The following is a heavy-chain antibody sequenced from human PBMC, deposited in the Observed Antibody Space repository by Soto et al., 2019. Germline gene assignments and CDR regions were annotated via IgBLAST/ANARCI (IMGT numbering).Heavy chain of an antibody. CDR1: GFTFSRYW. Sequence: EVQLVESGGGLVLPGGSLRLSCAASGFTFSRYWMHWVRQAPGKGLVLFSRISSYGSDTHYADSVKGRFTISRDNAKNPLSLQMHSLRADDTAVYYCASNYAYAEGYYFYGIDVWGQGTTVTVSS. J-gene: IGHJ6*02. CDR2: ISSYGSDT. D-gene: IGHD3-16*01. CDR3: ASNYAYAEGYYFYGIDV. V-gene: IGHV3-74*01.